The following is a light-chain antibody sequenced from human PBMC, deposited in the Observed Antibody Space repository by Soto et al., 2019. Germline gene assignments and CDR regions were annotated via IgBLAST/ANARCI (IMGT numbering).Light chain of an antibody. CDR1: QSVSSN. Sequence: EIVMTHSPATLSVSPGEIATLSCRASQSVSSNLAWYQQKPGQAPRLLIHGASTRATVIPARFSGSWSGTDFTLTINGLEPEDSAVYYCQQYNNWPRTFGQGTKVDIK. CDR2: GAS. J-gene: IGKJ1*01. V-gene: IGKV3-15*01. CDR3: QQYNNWPRT.